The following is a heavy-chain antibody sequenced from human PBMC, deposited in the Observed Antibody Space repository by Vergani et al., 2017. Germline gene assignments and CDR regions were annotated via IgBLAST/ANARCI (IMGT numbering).Heavy chain of an antibody. Sequence: VQLVESGGGVVQPGRSLRLSCAASGFTFSTFGMHWVRQAPGKGLEWVGRIKSKTDGGTTDYAAPVKGRFTISIDDSKNTLYLQMNSLKTEDTAVYYCTLLQIEPNDYYYYMDVWGKGTTVTVSS. D-gene: IGHD5-24*01. CDR1: GFTFSTFG. CDR2: IKSKTDGGTT. CDR3: TLLQIEPNDYYYYMDV. J-gene: IGHJ6*03. V-gene: IGHV3-15*01.